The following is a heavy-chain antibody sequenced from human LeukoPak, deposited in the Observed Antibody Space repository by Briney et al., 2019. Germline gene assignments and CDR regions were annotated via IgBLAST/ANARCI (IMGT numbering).Heavy chain of an antibody. J-gene: IGHJ4*02. Sequence: SQTLSLTCTVSGGSISSGDYFWSWIRQPPGKGLEWIGEINHSGSTNYNPSLKSRVTISVDTSKNQFSLKLSSVTAADTAVYYCARAHRRRYCTNGVCSSYIDYWGQGTLVTVSS. CDR3: ARAHRRRYCTNGVCSSYIDY. CDR1: GGSISSGDYF. V-gene: IGHV4-30-4*01. CDR2: INHSGST. D-gene: IGHD2-8*01.